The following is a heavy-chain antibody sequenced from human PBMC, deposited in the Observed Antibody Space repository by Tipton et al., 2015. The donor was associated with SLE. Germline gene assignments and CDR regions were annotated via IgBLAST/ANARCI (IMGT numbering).Heavy chain of an antibody. J-gene: IGHJ4*02. CDR3: ARVGDGYKE. CDR1: GGSISSYY. Sequence: TLSLTCTVSGGSISSYYWSWIRQPPGKGLEWIGYIYYSGSTNYNPSLKSRATISVDTSKNQFSLKLSSVTAADTAVYYCARVGDGYKEWGQGTLVTVSS. D-gene: IGHD5-24*01. V-gene: IGHV4-59*01. CDR2: IYYSGST.